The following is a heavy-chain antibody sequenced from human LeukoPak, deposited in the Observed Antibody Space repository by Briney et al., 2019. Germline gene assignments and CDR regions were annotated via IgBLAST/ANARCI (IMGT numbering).Heavy chain of an antibody. D-gene: IGHD2-2*01. CDR3: ASRYCSSTNCYLGPFDY. V-gene: IGHV4-34*01. J-gene: IGHJ4*02. CDR1: GGSFSGYY. CDR2: INHSGST. Sequence: SETLSLTCAVYGGSFSGYYWSWIRQPPGKGLEWIGEINHSGSTNYNPSLKSRVTISVDTSKNQFSLKLSSVTAADTAVYYCASRYCSSTNCYLGPFDYWGQGTLVTVSS.